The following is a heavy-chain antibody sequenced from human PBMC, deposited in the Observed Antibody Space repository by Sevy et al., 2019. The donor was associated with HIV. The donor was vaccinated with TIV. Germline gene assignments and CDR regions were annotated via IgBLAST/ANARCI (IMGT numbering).Heavy chain of an antibody. Sequence: GGSLRLSCAASGFTFSNAWMSWVRQAPGKGLEWVGRIKSKTDGGTTDYAAPVKGRFTISTDESKNTLYLQMNSLITEGTAVYYCTTDTGISDYDFWSGRDDTFDNWGQGTMVTVSS. V-gene: IGHV3-15*01. CDR2: IKSKTDGGTT. D-gene: IGHD3-3*01. J-gene: IGHJ3*02. CDR3: TTDTGISDYDFWSGRDDTFDN. CDR1: GFTFSNAW.